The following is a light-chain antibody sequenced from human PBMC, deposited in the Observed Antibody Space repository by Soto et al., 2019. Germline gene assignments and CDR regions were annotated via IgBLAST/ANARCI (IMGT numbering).Light chain of an antibody. J-gene: IGLJ1*01. CDR3: AAWDDSLNGYV. V-gene: IGLV1-44*01. CDR1: SPNIGSNT. Sequence: QSVLTQPPSASGTPGQRVTISCSGSSPNIGSNTVNWYQQLPGTAPKLLIYSNNQRPSGVPDRFSGSKSGTSASLAISGLQSGDEADYYCAAWDDSLNGYVFGTGTKVTVL. CDR2: SNN.